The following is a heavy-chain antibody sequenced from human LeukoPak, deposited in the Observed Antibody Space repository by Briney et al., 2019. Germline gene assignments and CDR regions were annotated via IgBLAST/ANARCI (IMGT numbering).Heavy chain of an antibody. D-gene: IGHD7-27*01. CDR3: ARDVALNDGDSGWFDP. J-gene: IGHJ5*02. CDR1: GFTFSSYA. V-gene: IGHV3-30*04. CDR2: ITHNGSSA. Sequence: GGSLRLSCEASGFTFSSYAMHWVRQAPGKGLEWVAIITHNGSSAVYADSVKGRFTLSRDNSKNSLYLQMNSLSAEDTAVYYCARDVALNDGDSGWFDPCGEGAL.